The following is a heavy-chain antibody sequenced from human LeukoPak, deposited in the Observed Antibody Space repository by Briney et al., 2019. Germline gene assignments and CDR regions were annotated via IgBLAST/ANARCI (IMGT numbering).Heavy chain of an antibody. Sequence: GESLKISCEGSGYSFTKYWIGWVRQMPGKGLEWMGVIHPGDSDTRYSPSFQGQVTFSADKSISTAYLQWSSLKASDTAMYYCARSITAMENDYWGQGILVTVSS. CDR1: GYSFTKYW. J-gene: IGHJ4*02. CDR3: ARSITAMENDY. V-gene: IGHV5-51*01. CDR2: IHPGDSDT. D-gene: IGHD5-18*01.